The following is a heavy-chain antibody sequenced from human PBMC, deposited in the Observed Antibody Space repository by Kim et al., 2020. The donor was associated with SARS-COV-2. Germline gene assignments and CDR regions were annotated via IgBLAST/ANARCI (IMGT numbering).Heavy chain of an antibody. CDR1: GFTFNDHY. Sequence: GGSLRLSCVVSGFTFNDHYMSWIRQAPGKGLEWLAHVNVYGSTDYADSVKGRFTISRDNAQKSLFLQMHSLRADDTAVYYCARNRGYDLDFFDYWGQGTPVSVSS. V-gene: IGHV3-11*04. D-gene: IGHD3-3*01. CDR3: ARNRGYDLDFFDY. CDR2: VNVYGST. J-gene: IGHJ4*02.